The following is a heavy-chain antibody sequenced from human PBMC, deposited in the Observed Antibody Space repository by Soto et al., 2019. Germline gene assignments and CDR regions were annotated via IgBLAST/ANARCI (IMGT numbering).Heavy chain of an antibody. Sequence: ASVKVPCKTSGYSFTDYKLHWVRQAPGQGLEWMGWVDPNGGGSNSAQKFQGSVTMTWDTSITTAYLDLTRLTTNDTATYFCATWVDYGDFEGFDFWG. V-gene: IGHV1-2*04. CDR3: ATWVDYGDFEGFDF. J-gene: IGHJ4*01. CDR1: GYSFTDYK. CDR2: VDPNGGGS. D-gene: IGHD4-17*01.